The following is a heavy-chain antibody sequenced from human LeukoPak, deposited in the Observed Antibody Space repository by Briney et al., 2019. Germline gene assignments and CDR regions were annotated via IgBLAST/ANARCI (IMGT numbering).Heavy chain of an antibody. V-gene: IGHV3-30-3*01. CDR3: ASGYYTDYYYYGMDV. D-gene: IGHD3-22*01. Sequence: GGSLRLSCAASGFTFSTYAMHWVRQAPGKGLEWVAVISYDGSKKYYADSVKGRFTISRDNSKNTLYLQMNSLRAEDTAVYYSASGYYTDYYYYGMDVWGQGTTVTVSS. CDR2: ISYDGSKK. CDR1: GFTFSTYA. J-gene: IGHJ6*02.